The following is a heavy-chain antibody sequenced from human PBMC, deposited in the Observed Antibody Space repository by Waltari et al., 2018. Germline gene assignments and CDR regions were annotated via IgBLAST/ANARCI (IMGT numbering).Heavy chain of an antibody. CDR1: GYTLTSYE. V-gene: IGHV1-3*01. J-gene: IGHJ4*02. D-gene: IGHD3-22*01. CDR2: INAGNGDT. Sequence: QVQLVQSGAEVKKPGASVRVPCKASGYTLTSYEMHWVRQAPGQRLEWMGWINAGNGDTKYSQKFQGRVTLSRDTSASTAYMDLSSLRSEDTAIYYCARQSFYYDSSGSPPPDYWGQGTLVTVSS. CDR3: ARQSFYYDSSGSPPPDY.